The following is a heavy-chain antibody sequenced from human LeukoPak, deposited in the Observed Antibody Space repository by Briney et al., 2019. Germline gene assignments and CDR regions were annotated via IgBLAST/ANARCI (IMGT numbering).Heavy chain of an antibody. CDR1: GGSISNFY. D-gene: IGHD5-18*01. J-gene: IGHJ4*02. Sequence: SETLSLTCTVSGGSISNFYWSCIRQPPGKGLEWIGYIYYSGSTNYNPSLKSRVTISVDTSKNQFSLKLSSVTAADTAVYYCASIDQVETTMAGYYFDYWGQGTLVTVSS. CDR3: ASIDQVETTMAGYYFDY. CDR2: IYYSGST. V-gene: IGHV4-59*01.